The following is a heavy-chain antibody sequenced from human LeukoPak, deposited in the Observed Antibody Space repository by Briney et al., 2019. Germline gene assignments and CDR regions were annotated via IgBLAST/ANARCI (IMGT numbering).Heavy chain of an antibody. V-gene: IGHV1-24*01. Sequence: ASVKVSCKVSGYALTELSMHWVRQAPGKGLEWMGGFDPEDGETIYAQKFQGRVTMTEDTSTDTAYMELSSLRSEDTAVYYCATDSELVVPAARFDYWGQGTLVTVSS. J-gene: IGHJ4*02. CDR2: FDPEDGET. CDR1: GYALTELS. CDR3: ATDSELVVPAARFDY. D-gene: IGHD2-2*01.